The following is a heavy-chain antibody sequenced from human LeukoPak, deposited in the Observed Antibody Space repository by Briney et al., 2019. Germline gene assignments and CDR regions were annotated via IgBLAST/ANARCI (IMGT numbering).Heavy chain of an antibody. V-gene: IGHV3-23*01. CDR2: ISGSGGST. CDR1: GFTFSSYA. CDR3: AKEVVVVPAAILGAYYYDY. D-gene: IGHD2-2*01. Sequence: GGSLRLSCAASGFTFSSYAMSWVRQAPGKGLEWVSAISGSGGSTYYADPVKGRFTISRDNSKNTLYLQMNSLRAEDTAVYYCAKEVVVVPAAILGAYYYDYWGQGTLVTVSS. J-gene: IGHJ4*02.